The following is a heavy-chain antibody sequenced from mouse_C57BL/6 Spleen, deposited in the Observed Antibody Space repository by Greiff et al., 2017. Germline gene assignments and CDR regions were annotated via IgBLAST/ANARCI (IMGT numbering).Heavy chain of an antibody. CDR3: ARRVWDYDGAWCAY. J-gene: IGHJ3*01. D-gene: IGHD2-4*01. CDR2: MNPGSGGT. CDR1: GYAFPNYL. Sequence: QVQLQQSGAELVRPGTSVKVSCKASGYAFPNYLIEWVKQRPGQGLEWIGVMNPGSGGTNYNEKFKGKATLTADKSSSTAYMQLSSLTSEDSAVYFCARRVWDYDGAWCAYWGQGTLVTVSA. V-gene: IGHV1-54*01.